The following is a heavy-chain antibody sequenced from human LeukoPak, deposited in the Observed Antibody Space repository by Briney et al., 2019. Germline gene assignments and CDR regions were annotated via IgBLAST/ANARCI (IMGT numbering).Heavy chain of an antibody. Sequence: ASVKVSSKASGYTFTSYGISWVRQAPGQGLEWMGWISAFNGNTKHAQKLPGRVTITTDTSTSTAYTALRSVSSDDTAVSYCARAPLGYCSSTSCYSGYYYYYMDVWGKGTTVTVSS. J-gene: IGHJ6*03. V-gene: IGHV1-18*01. CDR3: ARAPLGYCSSTSCYSGYYYYYMDV. D-gene: IGHD2-2*02. CDR1: GYTFTSYG. CDR2: ISAFNGNT.